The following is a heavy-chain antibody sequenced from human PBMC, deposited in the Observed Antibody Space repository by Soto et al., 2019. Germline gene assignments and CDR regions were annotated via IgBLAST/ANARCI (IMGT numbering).Heavy chain of an antibody. CDR3: ARDDSSGYYYRVTKGGFDY. J-gene: IGHJ4*02. Sequence: PGGSLRLSCAASGFTFSSYEMNWVRQAPGKGLEWVSYISSSGSTIYYADSVKGRFTISRDNAKNSLYLQMNSLRAEDTAVYYCARDDSSGYYYRVTKGGFDYWGQGTLVTVSS. V-gene: IGHV3-48*03. D-gene: IGHD3-22*01. CDR1: GFTFSSYE. CDR2: ISSSGSTI.